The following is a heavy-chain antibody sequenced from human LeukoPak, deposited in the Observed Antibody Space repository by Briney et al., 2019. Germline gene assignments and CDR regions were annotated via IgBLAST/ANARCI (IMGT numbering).Heavy chain of an antibody. V-gene: IGHV4-34*01. CDR3: ARGLLAVAGTGFSINRRNGMDV. CDR2: INHSGST. CDR1: GFTFSSYA. Sequence: PGGSLRLSCAASGFTFSSYAMSWVRQPPGKGLEWIGEINHSGSTNYNPSLKSRVTISVDTSKNQFSLKLSSVTAADTAVYYCARGLLAVAGTGFSINRRNGMDVWGQGTTVTVSS. D-gene: IGHD6-19*01. J-gene: IGHJ6*02.